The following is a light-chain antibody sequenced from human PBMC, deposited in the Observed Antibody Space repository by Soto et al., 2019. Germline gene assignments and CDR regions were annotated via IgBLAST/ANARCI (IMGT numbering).Light chain of an antibody. CDR3: QQRSNWPPEWT. CDR2: DAS. V-gene: IGKV3-11*01. Sequence: EIVLTQSPATLSLSPGERATLSCRASQSVGTFFAWYQQKPGQAPRLLIYDASNRATGIPARFSGSGSGTDFTLTISSLEPEDFAVYYCQQRSNWPPEWTFGQGTKVDI. CDR1: QSVGTF. J-gene: IGKJ1*01.